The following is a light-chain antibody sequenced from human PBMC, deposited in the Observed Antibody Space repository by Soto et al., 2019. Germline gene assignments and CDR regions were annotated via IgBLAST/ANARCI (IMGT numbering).Light chain of an antibody. Sequence: QSVLTQPASVSGSPGQSITISCTGTSSDVGGYNFVSWYQHHPGKAPKLMIYEVNNRPSGVSHRFSGSKSGNTALLTISVHPDEDEDDYYCLSYTSANTRVFGGGTKLTVL. V-gene: IGLV2-14*01. CDR3: LSYTSANTRV. CDR2: EVN. CDR1: SSDVGGYNF. J-gene: IGLJ3*02.